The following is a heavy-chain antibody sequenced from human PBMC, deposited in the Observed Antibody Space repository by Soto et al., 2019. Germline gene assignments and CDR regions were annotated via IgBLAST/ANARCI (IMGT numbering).Heavy chain of an antibody. CDR2: VNSEGSDT. CDR3: ASLRRWHPFDR. D-gene: IGHD4-17*01. CDR1: GFTFSNYW. J-gene: IGHJ4*02. Sequence: EVLLVESGGGLVQPGGSLRLSCAASGFTFSNYWMHWVRRAPGQGLVWVARVNSEGSDTMYADSVKGRFTISRDNRKDPLDLQMDGLRAEDTAVQYCASLRRWHPFDRGGQGTLVTVSS. V-gene: IGHV3-74*03.